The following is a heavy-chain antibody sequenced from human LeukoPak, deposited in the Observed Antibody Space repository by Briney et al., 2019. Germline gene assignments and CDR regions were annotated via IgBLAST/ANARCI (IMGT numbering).Heavy chain of an antibody. V-gene: IGHV3-48*02. Sequence: QPGGSLRLSCATSGFSFTDYPMNWVRQAPGKGLEWISNIRTTAEGAKYAYYADSVKGRVTISRDDGKNTLYLHMNSLRDDDTAVYYCATDIRYAFDYWGQGILVTVSS. D-gene: IGHD3-9*01. CDR1: GFSFTDYP. J-gene: IGHJ4*02. CDR2: IRTTAEGAKYA. CDR3: ATDIRYAFDY.